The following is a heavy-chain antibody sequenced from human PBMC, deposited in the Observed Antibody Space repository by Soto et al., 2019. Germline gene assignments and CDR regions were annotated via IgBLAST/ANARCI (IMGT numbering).Heavy chain of an antibody. CDR2: IYYSGST. CDR3: ARVASGWTFDY. Sequence: SDTLSLTCTVSGGSISSYYWSWIWQPPGKGLEWIGYIYYSGSTNYNPSLKSRVTISVDTSKNQFSLKLSSVTAADTAVYYCARVASGWTFDYRGQGTLVTVS. D-gene: IGHD6-19*01. CDR1: GGSISSYY. V-gene: IGHV4-59*01. J-gene: IGHJ4*02.